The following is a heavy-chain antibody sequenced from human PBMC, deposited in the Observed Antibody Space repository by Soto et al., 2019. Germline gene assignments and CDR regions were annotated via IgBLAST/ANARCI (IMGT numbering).Heavy chain of an antibody. CDR3: ARQATYTMDV. J-gene: IGHJ6*02. CDR2: MYHSGST. D-gene: IGHD4-4*01. CDR1: GGSINSASYY. Sequence: PSETPSLTCTDSGGSINSASYYWGWIRQPPGKGLEWIGSMYHSGSTYYNPSLKSRVTISVDTSQNQFSLKLSSVTAADTAVYYCARQATYTMDVWGQGTSVTVS. V-gene: IGHV4-39*01.